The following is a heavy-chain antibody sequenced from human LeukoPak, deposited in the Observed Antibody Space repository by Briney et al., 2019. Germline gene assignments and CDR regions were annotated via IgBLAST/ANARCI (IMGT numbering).Heavy chain of an antibody. D-gene: IGHD3-22*01. CDR1: GYTFTSCG. V-gene: IGHV1-18*01. CDR2: ISAYNGNT. CDR3: ARDQGEAGGDYYDSSGYYCSFDY. J-gene: IGHJ4*02. Sequence: ASVKVSCKASGYTFTSCGISWVRQAPGQGLEWMGWISAYNGNTNYAQKLQGRVTMTTDTSTSTAYMELRSLRSDDTAVYYCARDQGEAGGDYYDSSGYYCSFDYWGQGTLVTVSS.